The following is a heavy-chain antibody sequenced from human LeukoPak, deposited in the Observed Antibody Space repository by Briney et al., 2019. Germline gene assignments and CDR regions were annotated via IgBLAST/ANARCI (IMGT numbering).Heavy chain of an antibody. CDR2: IYHSGST. CDR3: AKDDGYGENTQLDY. V-gene: IGHV4-30-2*01. D-gene: IGHD5-24*01. Sequence: PSETLSLTCTVSGGSISSGGYYWSWIRQPPGKGLEWIGYIYHSGSTYYNPSLKSRVTISVDRSKNQFSLKLSSVTAADTAVYYCAKDDGYGENTQLDYWGQGTLVTVSS. CDR1: GGSISSGGYY. J-gene: IGHJ4*02.